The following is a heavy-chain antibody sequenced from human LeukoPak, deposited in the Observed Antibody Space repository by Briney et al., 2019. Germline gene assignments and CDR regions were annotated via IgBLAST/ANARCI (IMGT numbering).Heavy chain of an antibody. Sequence: GGSLRLSCAASGFTFSSYSMNWVRQAPGKGLDWVSSISSSSSYIYYADSLKGRFTISRDNAKNSLYLQMNSLRAEDTAVYYCARSKRSHSSSWYWDVEAFDIWGQGTMVTVSS. V-gene: IGHV3-21*01. CDR2: ISSSSSYI. CDR3: ARSKRSHSSSWYWDVEAFDI. D-gene: IGHD6-13*01. J-gene: IGHJ3*02. CDR1: GFTFSSYS.